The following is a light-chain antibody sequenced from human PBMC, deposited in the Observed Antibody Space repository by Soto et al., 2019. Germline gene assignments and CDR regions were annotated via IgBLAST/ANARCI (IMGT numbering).Light chain of an antibody. V-gene: IGKV3-20*01. Sequence: EIVLTQSPGTLSLSPGERVTLSCRASQSISSNYLAWYQQKAGQAPRLLILGASNRATGIPDRFSGSGSGTDFTLTISRLEPEDFALYYCQQYYGSPPTFGQGTKVDIK. CDR2: GAS. CDR1: QSISSNY. J-gene: IGKJ1*01. CDR3: QQYYGSPPT.